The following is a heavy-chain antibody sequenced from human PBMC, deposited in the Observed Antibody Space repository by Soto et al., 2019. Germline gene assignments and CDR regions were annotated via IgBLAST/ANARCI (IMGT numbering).Heavy chain of an antibody. V-gene: IGHV3-73*01. J-gene: IGHJ4*02. CDR1: GFTFSGSA. CDR3: TRPKYSSSSDFDY. CDR2: IRSKANSYAT. Sequence: AGGSLRLSCAASGFTFSGSAMHWVRQASGKGLEWVGRIRSKANSYATAYAASVKGRFTISRDDSKNTAYLQMNSLKTEGTAVYYCTRPKYSSSSDFDYWGQGTLVTVS. D-gene: IGHD6-6*01.